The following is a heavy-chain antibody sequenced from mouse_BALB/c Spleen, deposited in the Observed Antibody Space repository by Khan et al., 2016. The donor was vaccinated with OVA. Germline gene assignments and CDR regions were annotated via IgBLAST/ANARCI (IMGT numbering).Heavy chain of an antibody. V-gene: IGHV3-2*02. CDR2: ISYIGST. D-gene: IGHD4-1*01. CDR3: ARLGPGFAY. Sequence: EVQLQESGPGLVKPSQSLSLTCTVTGYSITSDYAWNWIRQFPGNKLEWMGYISYIGSTSYNPSLKSRISITRDTSKNQFFLQLNSVTTEDTVTYYCARLGPGFAYWGQGTLVTVSA. CDR1: GYSITSDYA. J-gene: IGHJ3*01.